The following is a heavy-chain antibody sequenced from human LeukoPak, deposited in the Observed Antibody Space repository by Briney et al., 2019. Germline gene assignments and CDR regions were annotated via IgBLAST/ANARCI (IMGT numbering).Heavy chain of an antibody. Sequence: SSETLSLTCTVSGGSISTYYWTWIRQPPGKGLEWIGYIYHSGSTNYNPSLKSRVTISVDTSKNQFSLKLSSVTAADTAVYYCARVDTAMETYFDYWGQGTLVTVSS. J-gene: IGHJ4*02. CDR1: GGSISTYY. D-gene: IGHD5-18*01. CDR2: IYHSGST. V-gene: IGHV4-59*01. CDR3: ARVDTAMETYFDY.